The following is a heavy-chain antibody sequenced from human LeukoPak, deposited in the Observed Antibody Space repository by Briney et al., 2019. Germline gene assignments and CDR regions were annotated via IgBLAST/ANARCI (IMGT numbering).Heavy chain of an antibody. J-gene: IGHJ4*02. D-gene: IGHD3-22*01. CDR1: GGSISNHY. CDR3: ARVGATYYYDSSGYYYDY. CDR2: IYYSGST. Sequence: MSSETLSLTCTVSGGSISNHYWSWIRQPPGKGLEWIGYIYYSGSTNYNPSLKSRVTISVDTSKNQFSLKLSSATAADTAVYYCARVGATYYYDSSGYYYDYWGQGTLVTVSS. V-gene: IGHV4-59*11.